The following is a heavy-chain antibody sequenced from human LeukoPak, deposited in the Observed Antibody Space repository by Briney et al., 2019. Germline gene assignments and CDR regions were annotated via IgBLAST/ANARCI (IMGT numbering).Heavy chain of an antibody. CDR3: ARLDEYSSSHDY. Sequence: SETLSLTCAVYGGSFSGYYWGWISQPPGKGREWIGEINRGGRTKSNPALKSRVTISVATSKNQFSLKLSSVTAADTAVYYCARLDEYSSSHDYWGQGTLVTVSS. J-gene: IGHJ4*02. V-gene: IGHV4-34*01. CDR2: INRGGRT. CDR1: GGSFSGYY. D-gene: IGHD6-6*01.